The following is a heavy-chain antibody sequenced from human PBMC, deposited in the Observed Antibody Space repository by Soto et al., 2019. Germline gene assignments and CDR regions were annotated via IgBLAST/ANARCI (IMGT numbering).Heavy chain of an antibody. V-gene: IGHV1-3*01. CDR1: GYTFTSYA. CDR3: ARDALQETYYFDY. Sequence: ASVKVSCKASGYTFTSYAMHCVRQAPGQRLEWMGWINAGNGNTKYSQKFQGRVTITRDTSASTAYMELSSLRSEDTAVYYCARDALQETYYFDYWGQGTLVTVSS. CDR2: INAGNGNT. J-gene: IGHJ4*02.